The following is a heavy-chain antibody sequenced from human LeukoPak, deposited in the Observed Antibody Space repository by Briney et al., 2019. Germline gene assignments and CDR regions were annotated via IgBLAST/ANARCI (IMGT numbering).Heavy chain of an antibody. CDR2: IYYSGST. Sequence: PSQTLSLTCTVSGGSISSGDYYWSWIRQPPGKGLEWIGYIYYSGSTNYNPSLKSRVTISVDTSKNQFSLKLSSVTAADTAVYYCARDRTAGEIDYWGQGTLVTVSS. CDR1: GGSISSGDYY. CDR3: ARDRTAGEIDY. V-gene: IGHV4-61*08. J-gene: IGHJ4*02. D-gene: IGHD6-13*01.